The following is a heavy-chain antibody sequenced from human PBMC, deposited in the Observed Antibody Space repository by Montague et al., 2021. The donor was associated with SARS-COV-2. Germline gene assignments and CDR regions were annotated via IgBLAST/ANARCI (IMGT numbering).Heavy chain of an antibody. CDR3: TRHVHMTWPEPSPGFDY. D-gene: IGHD1-1*01. CDR2: VHYSGRP. Sequence: TPSLTCTVSGDSISSSSYNWGWIRQPPGKGLEWIGSVHYSGRPYYNPSLKSRVTIYVDTSKNQLSLKLSSVTAADTAVYYCTRHVHMTWPEPSPGFDYWGQGTLVTVSS. J-gene: IGHJ4*02. CDR1: GDSISSSSYN. V-gene: IGHV4-39*01.